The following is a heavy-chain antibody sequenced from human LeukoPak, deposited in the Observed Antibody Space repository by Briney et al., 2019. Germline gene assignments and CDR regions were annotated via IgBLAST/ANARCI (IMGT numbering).Heavy chain of an antibody. V-gene: IGHV4-59*01. CDR1: GGSISSYY. CDR2: IYYSGNT. CDR3: ASSRGKYYYDTSGHYYVDSFDF. D-gene: IGHD3-22*01. J-gene: IGHJ4*02. Sequence: SETLSLTCTVSGGSISSYYWSWIRQPPGKGLEWIGYIYYSGNTNRNPSLKSRVIMSVDTSKNQFSLKLSSVTAADTAVYYCASSRGKYYYDTSGHYYVDSFDFWGQGTLVTVSS.